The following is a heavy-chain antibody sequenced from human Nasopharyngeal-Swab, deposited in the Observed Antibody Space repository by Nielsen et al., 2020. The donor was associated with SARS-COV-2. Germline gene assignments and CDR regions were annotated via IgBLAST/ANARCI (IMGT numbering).Heavy chain of an antibody. CDR2: ISSNSTI. Sequence: GESLKISCAASGFTFSSYSMNWVRQAPGKGLEWVSYISSNSTIYYADSVKGRFTISRDNAKNSLYLQMNSLRAEDTAVYYCAREGYYDSSGYYPYDYWGQGTLVTVSS. CDR3: AREGYYDSSGYYPYDY. V-gene: IGHV3-48*04. J-gene: IGHJ4*02. CDR1: GFTFSSYS. D-gene: IGHD3-22*01.